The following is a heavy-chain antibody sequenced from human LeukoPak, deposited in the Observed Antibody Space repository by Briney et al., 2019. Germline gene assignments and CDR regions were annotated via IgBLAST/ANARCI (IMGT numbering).Heavy chain of an antibody. J-gene: IGHJ5*02. Sequence: GASVKVSCKASGYTFTSYGISWVRQAPGQGLEWMGWISAYNGNTNYAQKLQGRVTMTTDTPTSTAYMELRSLRSDDTAVYYCARDPPGSWYRGDNANWFDPWGQGTLVTVSS. D-gene: IGHD6-13*01. CDR3: ARDPPGSWYRGDNANWFDP. V-gene: IGHV1-18*01. CDR2: ISAYNGNT. CDR1: GYTFTSYG.